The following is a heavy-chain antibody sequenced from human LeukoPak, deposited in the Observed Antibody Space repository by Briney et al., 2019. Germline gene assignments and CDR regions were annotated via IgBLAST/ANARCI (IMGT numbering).Heavy chain of an antibody. D-gene: IGHD4-17*01. CDR2: INHSGST. CDR1: GGSLSGYY. CDR3: ARGGDHTVTTFGYYYYMDV. V-gene: IGHV4-34*01. Sequence: PSETLSLTCAVYGGSLSGYYWSWIRQPPGKGLEWIGEINHSGSTNYNPSLKSRVTISVDTSKNQFSLKLSSVTAADTAVYYCARGGDHTVTTFGYYYYMDVWGKETTVTVSS. J-gene: IGHJ6*03.